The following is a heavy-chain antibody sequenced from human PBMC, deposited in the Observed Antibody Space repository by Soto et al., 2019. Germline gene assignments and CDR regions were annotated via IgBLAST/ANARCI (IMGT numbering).Heavy chain of an antibody. CDR2: ISHSGTS. V-gene: IGHV4-4*02. J-gene: IGHJ3*01. D-gene: IGHD1-20*01. CDR3: ARVVLSITRGAFDA. CDR1: GGSISSSHW. Sequence: QVQLQESGPGLVTPSGTLSLTCAVSGGSISSSHWWTWVRQSPGKGLAYIGEISHSGTSNSNPSLNSRVTLSVYRSKNHFSLTLTSVTAADTAVYYCARVVLSITRGAFDAWGQGTPVIVSS.